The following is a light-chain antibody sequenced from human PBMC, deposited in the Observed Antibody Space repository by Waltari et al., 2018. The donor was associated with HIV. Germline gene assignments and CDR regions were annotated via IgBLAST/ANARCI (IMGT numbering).Light chain of an antibody. CDR2: WAS. CDR1: QNVFYSSNNRNY. Sequence: DIVMTQSPDSLAVSLDERATIKCKASQNVFYSSNNRNYLSWYQQKPGQPPKLIIYWASSRQSGVPDRFSGSGSGTDFTLTISSLQAEDVAVYFCQQTYTIPPTFGGGTKVEIK. V-gene: IGKV4-1*01. CDR3: QQTYTIPPT. J-gene: IGKJ4*01.